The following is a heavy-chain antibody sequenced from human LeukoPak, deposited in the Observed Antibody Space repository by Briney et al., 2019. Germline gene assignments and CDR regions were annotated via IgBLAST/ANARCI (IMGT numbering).Heavy chain of an antibody. D-gene: IGHD3-10*01. CDR1: GGTYSSYA. CDR2: ISPYNGNT. V-gene: IGHV1-18*01. CDR3: ARGGGHWYSDL. J-gene: IGHJ2*01. Sequence: ASVKVSCKASGGTYSSYAINWVRQAPGQGLEWMGWISPYNGNTDYAQKLQGRVTMTTDTSTSTAYMELRSLRSDDTAVYYCARGGGHWYSDLWGRGTLVTVSS.